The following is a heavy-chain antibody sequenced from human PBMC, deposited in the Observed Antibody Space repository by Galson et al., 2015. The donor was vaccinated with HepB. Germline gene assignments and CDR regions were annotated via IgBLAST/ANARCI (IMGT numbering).Heavy chain of an antibody. D-gene: IGHD2-15*01. J-gene: IGHJ4*02. V-gene: IGHV3-21*01. CDR3: ARGFGVRGGWWDDDY. CDR2: VSSSSSYI. CDR1: GFVFSSYS. Sequence: SLRLSCAASGFVFSSYSMNWVRQAPGKGLEWVSSVSSSSSYIYYADSVKGRFTISRDNAKNSLYLQMNSLRAEDTAVYYCARGFGVRGGWWDDDYWGQGTLVTVSS.